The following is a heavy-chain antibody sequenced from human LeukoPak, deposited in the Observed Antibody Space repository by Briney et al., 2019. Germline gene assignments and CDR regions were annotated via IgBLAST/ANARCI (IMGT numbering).Heavy chain of an antibody. Sequence: GGSLRPSCAASGFTFSSYSTNWVRQAPGKGLEWVSSISSSSSYIYYADSVKGRFTISRDNAKNSLYLQMNSLRAEDTAVYYCARGWGIAVIDYWGQGTLVTVSS. CDR3: ARGWGIAVIDY. D-gene: IGHD6-19*01. V-gene: IGHV3-21*01. CDR1: GFTFSSYS. CDR2: ISSSSSYI. J-gene: IGHJ4*02.